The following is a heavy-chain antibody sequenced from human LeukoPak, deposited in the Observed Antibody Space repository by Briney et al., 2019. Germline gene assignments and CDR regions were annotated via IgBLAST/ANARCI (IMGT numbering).Heavy chain of an antibody. V-gene: IGHV4-39*01. CDR1: GGSISSSSYY. CDR2: IYYSGST. J-gene: IGHJ4*02. D-gene: IGHD6-19*01. Sequence: PSETLSLTCTVSGGSISSSSYYWGWIRQPPGKGLEWIGSIYYSGSTYYNPSLKSRVTISVDTSKNQFSLKLSSVTAADTAVYYCASSSGWHQTRPSAYWGQGTLVTVSS. CDR3: ASSSGWHQTRPSAY.